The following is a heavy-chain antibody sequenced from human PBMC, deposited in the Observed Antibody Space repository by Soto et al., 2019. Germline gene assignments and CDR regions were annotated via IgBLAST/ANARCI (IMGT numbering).Heavy chain of an antibody. D-gene: IGHD6-19*01. J-gene: IGHJ5*02. CDR2: INTNNGDT. V-gene: IGHV1-2*02. CDR1: GYTFTDYY. CDR3: PRRVAVSNTVWFDP. Sequence: ASVKVSCKASGYTFTDYYIHWLRQAPEQGLEWMGWINTNNGDTNYAQKFQGRVTMTRDTSISKAYLDLSRLRPYDATLYYCPRRVAVSNTVWFDPWGQGTLVTSPQ.